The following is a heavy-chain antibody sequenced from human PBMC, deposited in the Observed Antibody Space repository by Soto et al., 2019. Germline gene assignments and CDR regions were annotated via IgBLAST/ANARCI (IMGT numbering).Heavy chain of an antibody. CDR1: GFSVTANY. CDR2: IYSGGST. V-gene: IGHV3-53*01. Sequence: EVQVVESGRGLIQPGGSLRLSCEVSGFSVTANYMSWVRQAPGKGLEWVSVIYSGGSTYYIDSVKGRFSISRDISKNTLYLQMNILRAEDTAVYYCHGYGYWGQGPLVTVSS. CDR3: HGYGY. J-gene: IGHJ4*02. D-gene: IGHD5-12*01.